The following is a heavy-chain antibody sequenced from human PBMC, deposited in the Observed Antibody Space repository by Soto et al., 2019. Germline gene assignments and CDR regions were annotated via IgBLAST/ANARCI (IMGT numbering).Heavy chain of an antibody. CDR1: GGSVSSGSYY. Sequence: SGGSVSSGSYYWSWIRQPPGKGLEWIGYIYYSGSTNYNPSLKSRVTISVDTSKNQFSLKLSSVTAADTAVYYCASERDYDGSGSYSNWFDPWGQGTLVTVSS. D-gene: IGHD3-10*01. CDR2: IYYSGST. V-gene: IGHV4-61*01. CDR3: ASERDYDGSGSYSNWFDP. J-gene: IGHJ5*02.